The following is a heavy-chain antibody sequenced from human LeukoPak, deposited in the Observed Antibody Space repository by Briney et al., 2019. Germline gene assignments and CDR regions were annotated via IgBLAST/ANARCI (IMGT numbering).Heavy chain of an antibody. CDR2: INPSGGST. J-gene: IGHJ4*02. D-gene: IGHD2-2*01. Sequence: ASVKVSCKASGYTFTSYYMHWVRQAPGQGLEWMGIINPSGGSTSYAQKFQGRVTMTRDTSTSTVYMELSSLRSEDTAVYYCARDYCSGTSCYAGGDYWGQGTLVTVSS. CDR1: GYTFTSYY. CDR3: ARDYCSGTSCYAGGDY. V-gene: IGHV1-46*01.